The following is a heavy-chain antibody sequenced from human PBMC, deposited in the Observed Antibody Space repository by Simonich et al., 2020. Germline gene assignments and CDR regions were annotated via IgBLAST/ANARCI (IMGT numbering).Heavy chain of an antibody. CDR2: IYHCGST. CDR3: ARVGYSNYYYYGMDV. Sequence: QVQLQESGPGLVKPSETLSLTCAVSGYSISSGYYWGWIRQPPGKGLEWIGSIYHCGSTYYNPSLKSRFSISVETSKNQFSLKLSSVTAADTAVYYCARVGYSNYYYYGMDVWGQGTTVTVSS. CDR1: GYSISSGYY. V-gene: IGHV4-38-2*01. J-gene: IGHJ6*02. D-gene: IGHD6-13*01.